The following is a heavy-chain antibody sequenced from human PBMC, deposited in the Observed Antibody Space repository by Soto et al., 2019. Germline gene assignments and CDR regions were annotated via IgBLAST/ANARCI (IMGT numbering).Heavy chain of an antibody. D-gene: IGHD3-22*01. CDR1: GYTFTSYA. Sequence: GASVKVSCKASGYTFTSYAMHWVRQAPGQRLEWMGWINAGNGNTKYSQKFQGRVTITRDTSASTAYMELSSLRSEDTAVYYCASELRLRYYDSSGYYAYWYFDLWGRGTLVTV. V-gene: IGHV1-3*01. CDR3: ASELRLRYYDSSGYYAYWYFDL. J-gene: IGHJ2*01. CDR2: INAGNGNT.